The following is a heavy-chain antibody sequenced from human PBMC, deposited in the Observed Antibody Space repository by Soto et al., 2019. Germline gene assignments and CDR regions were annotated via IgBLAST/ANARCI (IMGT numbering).Heavy chain of an antibody. D-gene: IGHD6-19*01. J-gene: IGHJ5*02. V-gene: IGHV3-23*01. CDR2: INCSSDNT. Sequence: GSLRLSCVASGFSFSPYSMNWVRQAPGKGLEWVSFINCSSDNTYYADSVKGRFTISRDNSKNTLFLQMNSLRAEDTAVYYCAKDRAAVAPRVRFDPWGQGTLVTVSS. CDR3: AKDRAAVAPRVRFDP. CDR1: GFSFSPYS.